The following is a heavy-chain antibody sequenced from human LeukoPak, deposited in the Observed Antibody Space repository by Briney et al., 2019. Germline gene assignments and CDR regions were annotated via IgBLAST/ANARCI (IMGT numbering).Heavy chain of an antibody. J-gene: IGHJ4*02. D-gene: IGHD3-22*01. Sequence: GGSLRLSCAASGFTFSNAWMSWVRQAPGKGLEWVGRIKSKTDGGTTDYAAPVKGRFTISRDDSKNTLYLQMDSLKTEDTAVYYCTTDQRYYYDSSDPVDYWGQGTLVTVSS. V-gene: IGHV3-15*01. CDR1: GFTFSNAW. CDR2: IKSKTDGGTT. CDR3: TTDQRYYYDSSDPVDY.